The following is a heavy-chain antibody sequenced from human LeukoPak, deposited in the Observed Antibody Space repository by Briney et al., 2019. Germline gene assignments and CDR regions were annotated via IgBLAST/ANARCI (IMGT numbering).Heavy chain of an antibody. D-gene: IGHD3-3*01. CDR1: EFTFSSYS. J-gene: IGHJ4*02. V-gene: IGHV3-21*01. Sequence: PGGSLRLSCAASEFTFSSYSMNWVRQAPGKGLEWVSSISSSSSYIYYADSVKGRFTISRDNAKNSLYLQMNSLRAEDTAVYYCARGDDFWSGYFNYWGQGTLVTVSS. CDR3: ARGDDFWSGYFNY. CDR2: ISSSSSYI.